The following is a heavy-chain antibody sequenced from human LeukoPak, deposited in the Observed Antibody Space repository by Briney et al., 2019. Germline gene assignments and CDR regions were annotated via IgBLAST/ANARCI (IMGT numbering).Heavy chain of an antibody. CDR3: ATLLSSSYYFDY. Sequence: SETLSLTCIVSGYSISSGYYWGWIRQPPGKGLEWLGNIYHSGITYYNLYNPSLKSRVIISVDTSKNHFSLKLSSVTAADTAVYFCATLLSSSYYFDYWGQGTLVTVSS. J-gene: IGHJ4*02. CDR1: GYSISSGYY. V-gene: IGHV4-38-2*02. CDR2: IYHSGIT. D-gene: IGHD3-10*02.